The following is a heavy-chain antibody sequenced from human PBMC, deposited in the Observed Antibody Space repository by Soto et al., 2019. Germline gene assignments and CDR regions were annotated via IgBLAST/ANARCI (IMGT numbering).Heavy chain of an antibody. D-gene: IGHD6-19*01. V-gene: IGHV1-69*04. J-gene: IGHJ5*02. CDR1: GGTFSSYT. CDR3: ARDRGGSGWSRWFDP. Sequence: SVKVSCKASGGTFSSYTISWVRQAPGQGLEWMGRIIPILGIANYAQKFQGGVTITADKSTSTAYMELSSLRSEDTAVYYCARDRGGSGWSRWFDPWGQGTLVTVSS. CDR2: IIPILGIA.